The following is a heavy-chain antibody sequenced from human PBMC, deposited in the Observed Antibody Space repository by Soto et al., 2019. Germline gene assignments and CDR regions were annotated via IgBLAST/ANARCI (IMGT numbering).Heavy chain of an antibody. J-gene: IGHJ4*02. CDR1: GYTFTSYA. V-gene: IGHV1-3*05. D-gene: IGHD3-22*01. CDR2: INAGNGNT. Sequence: QVQLVQSGAEEKKPGASVKISCKASGYTFTSYAMHWVRQAPGQRLEWMGWINAGNGNTKYSQKFQGRVTTTRDTSASTAYMELSSLRSEGTAVYYWARSSGYYLIDDYWGQGTLVTVSS. CDR3: ARSSGYYLIDDY.